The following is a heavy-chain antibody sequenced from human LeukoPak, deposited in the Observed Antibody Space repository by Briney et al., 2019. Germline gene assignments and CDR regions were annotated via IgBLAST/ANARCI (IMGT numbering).Heavy chain of an antibody. V-gene: IGHV1-69*13. J-gene: IGHJ4*02. Sequence: SVKVSCKASGRTFSSYAISWVRQAPGHGLEWMGGIIPIFGTANYAQKFQGRVTITADESTSTAYMELSSLRSEDTAVYYCARRPHYGDSLVYFDYWGQGTLVTVSS. CDR1: GRTFSSYA. CDR3: ARRPHYGDSLVYFDY. CDR2: IIPIFGTA. D-gene: IGHD4-17*01.